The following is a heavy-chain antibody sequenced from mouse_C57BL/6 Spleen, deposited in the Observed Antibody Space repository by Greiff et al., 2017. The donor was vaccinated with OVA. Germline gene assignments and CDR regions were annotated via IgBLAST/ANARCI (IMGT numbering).Heavy chain of an antibody. CDR1: GYTFTSYW. D-gene: IGHD2-12*01. J-gene: IGHJ4*01. Sequence: VQLQQPGAELVKPGASVKMSCKASGYTFTSYWITWVKQRPGQGLEWIGDIYPGSGSTNYNEKFKSKATLTVDTSSSTAYMQLSSLTSEDSAVYYCARTSLRRDYAMDYWGQGTSVTVSS. V-gene: IGHV1-55*01. CDR2: IYPGSGST. CDR3: ARTSLRRDYAMDY.